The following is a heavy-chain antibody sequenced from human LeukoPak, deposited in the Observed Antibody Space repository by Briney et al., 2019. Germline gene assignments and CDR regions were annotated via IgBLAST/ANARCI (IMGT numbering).Heavy chain of an antibody. Sequence: ASVKVSCKASGYTFTSYDINWVRQATGQGLEWMGWMNPNSGNTGYAQKFQGRVTITRNTSISTAYMELSGLRSEDTAVYYCARVWWRPFQLDYWGQGTLVTVSS. CDR1: GYTFTSYD. D-gene: IGHD2-21*02. V-gene: IGHV1-8*03. J-gene: IGHJ4*02. CDR2: MNPNSGNT. CDR3: ARVWWRPFQLDY.